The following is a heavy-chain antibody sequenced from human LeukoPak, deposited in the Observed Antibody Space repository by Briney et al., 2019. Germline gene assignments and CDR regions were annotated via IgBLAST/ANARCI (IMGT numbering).Heavy chain of an antibody. V-gene: IGHV3-23*01. J-gene: IGHJ4*02. CDR3: ARGGLGSAFDN. Sequence: GGSLRLSCAASGFTFSTYGMSWGRQAPGEGLECVSVTSGSGGSTYSADSVKGRFTISRDNTKNTLYLQMNSLRTEDTAVYYCARGGLGSAFDNWGQGTLVTVSS. D-gene: IGHD6-19*01. CDR2: TSGSGGST. CDR1: GFTFSTYG.